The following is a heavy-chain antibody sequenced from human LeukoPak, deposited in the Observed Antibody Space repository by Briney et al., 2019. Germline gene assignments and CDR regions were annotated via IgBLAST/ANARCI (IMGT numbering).Heavy chain of an antibody. CDR2: INPNSGGT. V-gene: IGHV1-2*02. D-gene: IGHD6-19*01. CDR3: ARGEAVAVPYRSNWFDP. CDR1: GYTFTGYY. J-gene: IGHJ5*02. Sequence: ASVKVSCKASGYTFTGYYMHWVRQAPGQGLEWMGWINPNSGGTNYAQKFQGRVTMTRDTSISTAYMELSRLRSDDTAVYYCARGEAVAVPYRSNWFDPWGQGSLVTVSS.